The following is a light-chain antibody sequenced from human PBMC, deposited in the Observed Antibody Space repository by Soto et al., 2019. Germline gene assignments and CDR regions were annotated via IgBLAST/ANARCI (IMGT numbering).Light chain of an antibody. CDR3: MEGTHWPHP. J-gene: IGKJ4*01. Sequence: DLVLTQSPLSLPVTLGQPAPISCRSSQSLAHSDGNTYLNWFQQRPGQSPRRLIYEASKRDSGGPDRISGNGSGSYFTLKISRVEPEDVGVYYCMEGTHWPHPFGGGTKVEIK. V-gene: IGKV2-30*02. CDR2: EAS. CDR1: QSLAHSDGNTY.